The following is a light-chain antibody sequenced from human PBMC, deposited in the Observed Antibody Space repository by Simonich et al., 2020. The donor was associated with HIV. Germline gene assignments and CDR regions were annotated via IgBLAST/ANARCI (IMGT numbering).Light chain of an antibody. V-gene: IGKV3D-20*01. Sequence: EIVLPKSPGTLSLSPGERATLSCRARQSVSRSYLAWYQQKPGLAPRPLIYDASNRATGIPDRFSGSGSGTEFTLTISRLEPQDFAVYYCQQYGSSPYTFGQGTKLEIK. CDR1: QSVSRSY. J-gene: IGKJ2*01. CDR3: QQYGSSPYT. CDR2: DAS.